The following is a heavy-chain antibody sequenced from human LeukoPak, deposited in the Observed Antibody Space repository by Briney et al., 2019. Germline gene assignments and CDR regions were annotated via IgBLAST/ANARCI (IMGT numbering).Heavy chain of an antibody. Sequence: GASVKVSCKASGYTLTSYDINWVRQATGQGLEWMGWMNPNSGNTGYAQKFQGRVTMTRNTSISTAYMELSSLRSEDTAVYYCARGYCSSTSCSNWFDPWGQGTLVTVSP. CDR2: MNPNSGNT. CDR3: ARGYCSSTSCSNWFDP. D-gene: IGHD2-2*01. CDR1: GYTLTSYD. V-gene: IGHV1-8*01. J-gene: IGHJ5*02.